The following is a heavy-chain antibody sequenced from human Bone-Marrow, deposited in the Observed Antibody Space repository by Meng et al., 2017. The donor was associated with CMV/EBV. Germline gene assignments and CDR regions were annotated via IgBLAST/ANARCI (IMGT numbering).Heavy chain of an antibody. Sequence: SVKVSCKASGGTFSSYTISWVRQAPGQGLEWMGRIIPILGIANYAQKFQGRVTITADKSTSTAYMELSRLRSDDTAVYYCARDGARTVTPNYYYYYGMDVWGQGTTVTVSS. CDR3: ARDGARTVTPNYYYYYGMDV. CDR1: GGTFSSYT. D-gene: IGHD4-11*01. V-gene: IGHV1-69*04. J-gene: IGHJ6*02. CDR2: IIPILGIA.